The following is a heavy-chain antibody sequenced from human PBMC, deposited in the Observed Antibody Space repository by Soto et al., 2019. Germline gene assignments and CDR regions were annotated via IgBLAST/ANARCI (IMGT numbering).Heavy chain of an antibody. CDR1: GGSISSGGYY. D-gene: IGHD3-22*01. CDR2: IHNSGST. V-gene: IGHV4-31*03. J-gene: IGHJ5*02. Sequence: SETLSLTCSVSGGSISSGGYYWNWIRQHPGKGLEWIGNIHNSGSTYYNPSLKSRVLISLDTSQNQFLLKLTSVTAADTAVYYCARNTYYESSGALGPWGQGTLVTVSS. CDR3: ARNTYYESSGALGP.